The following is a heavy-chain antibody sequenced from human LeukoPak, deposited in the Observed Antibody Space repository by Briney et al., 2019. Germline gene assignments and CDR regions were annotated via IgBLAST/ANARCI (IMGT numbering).Heavy chain of an antibody. D-gene: IGHD2-8*02. J-gene: IGHJ4*02. Sequence: PSQTLSLTCTVSGASISGGAYYCTWIRQPPGKGLEWIGYTYYSGSTYYKPSLKSRITISMDSSQNQFSLRLSSVTAADTAVYYCALQRRDWWIDDWGQGTLVTVSS. CDR1: GASISGGAYY. CDR3: ALQRRDWWIDD. V-gene: IGHV4-31*03. CDR2: TYYSGST.